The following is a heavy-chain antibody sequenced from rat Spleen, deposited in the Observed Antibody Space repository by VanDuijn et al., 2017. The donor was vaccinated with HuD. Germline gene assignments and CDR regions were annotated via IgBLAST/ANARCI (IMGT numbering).Heavy chain of an antibody. V-gene: IGHV5S13*01. CDR1: GVTFSNDG. D-gene: IGHD1-12*02. J-gene: IGHJ2*01. CDR3: ARAYDGSPYYFDY. CDR2: ITTSGDNT. Sequence: EVQLVESGGDLVQPGRSLKLSCAASGVTFSNDGMAWVRQTPTKGLEWVASITTSGDNTYYRDSVKGRFTISRDNAKSTLYLQMNSLRSEDTATYYCARAYDGSPYYFDYWGQGVMVTVSS.